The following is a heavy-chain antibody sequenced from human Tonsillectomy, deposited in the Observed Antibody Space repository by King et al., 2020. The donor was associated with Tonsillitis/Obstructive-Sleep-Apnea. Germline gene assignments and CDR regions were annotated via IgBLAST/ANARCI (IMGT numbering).Heavy chain of an antibody. J-gene: IGHJ4*02. V-gene: IGHV4-61*08. Sequence: VQLQESGPGLVKPSETLSLTCTVSGGSVSGSGSYWGWIRQPPGKGLEWIGYIPYSGSTNYNPSLKRRVTISVDTSKNQFSLRLTSVTAADTAVYYCAGEGGNTVGFDYWGQGTLVTVSS. CDR1: GGSVSGSGSY. CDR2: IPYSGST. D-gene: IGHD4-23*01. CDR3: AGEGGNTVGFDY.